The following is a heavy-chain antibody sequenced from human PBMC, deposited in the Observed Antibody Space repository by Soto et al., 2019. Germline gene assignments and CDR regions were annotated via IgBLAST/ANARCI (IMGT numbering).Heavy chain of an antibody. D-gene: IGHD3-22*01. J-gene: IGHJ4*02. CDR1: TYTLSRYW. V-gene: IGHV5-51*01. Sequence: GESLKISCKGSTYTLSRYWIGWVRQLPGQGLEWLGLIYPGNSDTKYSPSLQGQVTISADQSISTAYLQWSSLKASDTAMYFCASLSRYDTFSAFDFWGQGTLVTVSS. CDR2: IYPGNSDT. CDR3: ASLSRYDTFSAFDF.